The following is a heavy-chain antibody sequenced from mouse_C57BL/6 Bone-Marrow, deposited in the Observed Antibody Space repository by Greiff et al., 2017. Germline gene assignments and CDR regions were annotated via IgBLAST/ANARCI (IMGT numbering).Heavy chain of an antibody. V-gene: IGHV14-4*01. D-gene: IGHD1-2*01. CDR3: TSHYYCLDD. Sequence: VQLQQPGAELVRPGASVKLSCTASGFNIKDDYMHWVKQRPEQGLEWIGCIDPENGDTEYASKFQGKATITADTSSNTAYLQLSSLTSEDTAVYYCTSHYYCLDDWGQGTTLTVSS. J-gene: IGHJ2*01. CDR1: GFNIKDDY. CDR2: IDPENGDT.